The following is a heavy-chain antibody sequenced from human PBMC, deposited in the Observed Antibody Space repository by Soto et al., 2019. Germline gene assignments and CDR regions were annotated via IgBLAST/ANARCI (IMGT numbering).Heavy chain of an antibody. Sequence: QVQLLESGGGVVQPGRSLRLSCAASGFPFSSYAMHWVRQAPGKGLEWVAVISYDGSHENYADSVKGRFTISRDNSINKLYLQMNSLSAEDTAMYYCARDLESVSANDHLGQGTLVTVSS. J-gene: IGHJ4*02. V-gene: IGHV3-30*04. D-gene: IGHD6-19*01. CDR2: ISYDGSHE. CDR3: ARDLESVSANDH. CDR1: GFPFSSYA.